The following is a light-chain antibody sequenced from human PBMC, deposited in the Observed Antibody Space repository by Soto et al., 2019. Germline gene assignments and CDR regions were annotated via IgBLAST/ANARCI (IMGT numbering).Light chain of an antibody. CDR2: STS. J-gene: IGKJ2*03. CDR3: QQFGISPSMYS. CDR1: QSVSSRY. Sequence: DTVLTQSPGTLSLSPGERATLSCRASQSVSSRYLAWSQQKPGQAPRLLIYSTSSRATGIPDRFSGSGSGTDFTLTISRLEPEDFAVYYCQQFGISPSMYSFGQGTKLEIK. V-gene: IGKV3-20*01.